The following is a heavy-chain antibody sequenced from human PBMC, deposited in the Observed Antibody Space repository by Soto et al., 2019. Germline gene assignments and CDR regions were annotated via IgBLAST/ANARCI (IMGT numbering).Heavy chain of an antibody. CDR3: AAGEASSRNLAPYYLDF. CDR1: GGSMRNYF. D-gene: IGHD6-13*01. Sequence: LSLTCTVSGGSMRNYFWTWIRQPPGKGLEWIGYIHYSGTTSFFPSYNPSLRSQVTISEDTSKNQFSLKLLSVTTADTAVYFCAAGEASSRNLAPYYLDFWGQGTLVTVSS. CDR2: IHYSGTT. V-gene: IGHV4-59*01. J-gene: IGHJ4*02.